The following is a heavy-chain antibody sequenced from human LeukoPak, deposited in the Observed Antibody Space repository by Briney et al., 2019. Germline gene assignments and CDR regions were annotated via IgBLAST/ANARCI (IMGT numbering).Heavy chain of an antibody. CDR3: ALLFRGRIAVAGNH. D-gene: IGHD6-19*01. CDR2: INAGNGNT. V-gene: IGHV1-3*01. J-gene: IGHJ5*02. Sequence: ASVKVSCKASGYTFTSYAMHWVRQAPGQRLEWMGWINAGNGNTKYSQKFQGRVTMTRNTSKSTAYMELSSLRSEDTAVYYCALLFRGRIAVAGNHWGQGTLVTVSS. CDR1: GYTFTSYA.